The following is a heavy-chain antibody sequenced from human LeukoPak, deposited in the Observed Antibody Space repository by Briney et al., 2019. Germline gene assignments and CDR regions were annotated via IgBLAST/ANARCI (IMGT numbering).Heavy chain of an antibody. CDR2: INADNGNT. CDR1: GYTFTSYD. Sequence: GASVRVSCKASGYTFTSYDINWVRQAPGQRLEWMGWINADNGNTKYSQKFQGRVTITGDTSASTVYMELSSLRFQDTAVYYCARVGDYYDSSVKHWGQGTLVTVSS. V-gene: IGHV1-3*01. J-gene: IGHJ1*01. D-gene: IGHD3-22*01. CDR3: ARVGDYYDSSVKH.